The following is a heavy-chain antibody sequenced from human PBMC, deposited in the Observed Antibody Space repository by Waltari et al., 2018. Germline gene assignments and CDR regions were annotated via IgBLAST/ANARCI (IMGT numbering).Heavy chain of an antibody. V-gene: IGHV3-49*03. CDR2: IRSKAYSGTA. Sequence: EVQLVESGGGLVQPGQSLRLSCTTSGFIFGDDGVTWFRQAPGKGLEWVGLIRSKAYSGTAEYAASVKGRFALSRDDSETIAYLQMNSLKIEDTAVYYCARDSVTTMVTPPRYYGLDVWGQGTAVIVSS. J-gene: IGHJ6*02. D-gene: IGHD4-17*01. CDR3: ARDSVTTMVTPPRYYGLDV. CDR1: GFIFGDDG.